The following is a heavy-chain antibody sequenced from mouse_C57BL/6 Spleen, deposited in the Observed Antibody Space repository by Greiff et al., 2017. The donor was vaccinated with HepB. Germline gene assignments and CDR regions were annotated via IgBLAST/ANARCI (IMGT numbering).Heavy chain of an antibody. V-gene: IGHV1-82*01. D-gene: IGHD1-1*02. Sequence: QVQLQQSGPELVKPGASVKISCKASGYAFSSSWMNWVKQRPGKGLEWIGRIYPGDGDTNYNGKFKGKATLTADKSSSTAYMQLSSLTSEDSAVYFCARGGGNYGGNFDYWGQGTTRTVSS. CDR2: IYPGDGDT. CDR3: ARGGGNYGGNFDY. J-gene: IGHJ2*01. CDR1: GYAFSSSW.